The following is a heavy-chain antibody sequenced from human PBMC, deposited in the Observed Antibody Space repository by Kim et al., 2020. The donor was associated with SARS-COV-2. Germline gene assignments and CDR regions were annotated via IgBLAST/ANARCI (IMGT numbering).Heavy chain of an antibody. D-gene: IGHD2-21*02. Sequence: GGSLRLSCAASGFTFSSYWMSWVRQAPGKGLEWVANIKQDGSEKYYVDSVKGRFTISRDNAKNSLYLQMNSLRAEDTAVYYCAIRNCGGDCSSTIEYFQHWGQGTLVTVSS. CDR2: IKQDGSEK. CDR1: GFTFSSYW. CDR3: AIRNCGGDCSSTIEYFQH. J-gene: IGHJ1*01. V-gene: IGHV3-7*03.